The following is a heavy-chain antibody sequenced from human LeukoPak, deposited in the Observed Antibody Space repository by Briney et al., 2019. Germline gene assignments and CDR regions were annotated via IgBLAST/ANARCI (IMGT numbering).Heavy chain of an antibody. V-gene: IGHV4-4*07. Sequence: PSETLSLTCTVSGGSISSYYWSWIRQPAGKGLEWIGRIYTSGSTNYNPSLKSRVTMSVDTSKNQFSLKLSSVTAADTAVYYCASLPGYSSGWYGYYYYGMDVWGQGTTVTVSS. CDR1: GGSISSYY. CDR3: ASLPGYSSGWYGYYYYGMDV. CDR2: IYTSGST. J-gene: IGHJ6*02. D-gene: IGHD6-19*01.